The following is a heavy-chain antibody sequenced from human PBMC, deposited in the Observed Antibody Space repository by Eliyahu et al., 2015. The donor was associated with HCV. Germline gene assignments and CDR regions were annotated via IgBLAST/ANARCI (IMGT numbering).Heavy chain of an antibody. J-gene: IGHJ6*03. CDR3: XRHGGDDMADWLSMDV. CDR2: VVPDDSET. CDR1: GYNFNDYW. Sequence: EVQLVQSGAEVKKPGESLKISCKASGYNFNDYWVGWVRQMPGKGLEGXGGVVPDDSETRYSPXFQGQVTISADKSXNTAYLHWNNLKASDSATYYCXRHGGDDMADWLSMDVWGKGTTVTVSS. D-gene: IGHD3-16*01. V-gene: IGHV5-51*01.